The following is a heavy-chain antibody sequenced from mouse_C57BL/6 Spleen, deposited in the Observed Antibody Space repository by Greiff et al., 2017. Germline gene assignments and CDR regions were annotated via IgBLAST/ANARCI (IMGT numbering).Heavy chain of an antibody. J-gene: IGHJ3*01. CDR3: ARNSFAY. CDR2: INPNNGGT. CDR1: GYTFTDYY. V-gene: IGHV1-26*01. Sequence: EVQLQQSGPELVKPGASVKISCKASGYTFTDYYMNWVKQSHGKSLEWIGDINPNNGGTSYNQKFKGKATLTVDKSSSTAYRVLRSLTSEDSAVYYCARNSFAYWGQGTLVTVSA.